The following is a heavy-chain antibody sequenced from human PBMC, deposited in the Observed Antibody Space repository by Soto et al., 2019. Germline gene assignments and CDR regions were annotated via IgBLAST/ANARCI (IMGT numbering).Heavy chain of an antibody. D-gene: IGHD3-22*01. J-gene: IGHJ5*02. CDR1: GVSISDSFYF. CDR2: IYYGGNT. V-gene: IGHV4-39*01. CDR3: ASPYSSSTGVDWFDP. Sequence: QLLESGPGLVKPSETLSLTCIVSGVSISDSFYFWGWVRQPPGKGLEWIGSIYYGGNTYYNPSLKSRVSISVDTSKNQFSLKLSSVTAADTAVYYCASPYSSSTGVDWFDPWGQGTLVTVSS.